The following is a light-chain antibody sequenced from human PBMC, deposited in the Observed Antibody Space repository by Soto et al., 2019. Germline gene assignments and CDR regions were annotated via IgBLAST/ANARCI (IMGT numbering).Light chain of an antibody. CDR1: SSNMGSNT. CDR3: AAWDDSLNGHV. V-gene: IGLV1-44*01. J-gene: IGLJ1*01. Sequence: QSVLTQPPSASGTPGQRVTISCFGSSSNMGSNTVHWFQQLPGSAPKPLIYTNDQRPSGVPERFSGSNSGTSASLTISGLQSEDEADYYCAAWDDSLNGHVFGTGTKLTVL. CDR2: TND.